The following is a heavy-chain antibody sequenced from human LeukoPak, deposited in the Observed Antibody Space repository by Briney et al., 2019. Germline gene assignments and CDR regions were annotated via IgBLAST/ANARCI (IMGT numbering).Heavy chain of an antibody. CDR3: AKAYSGSYPKIDY. CDR2: IKQDGSEK. J-gene: IGHJ4*02. CDR1: GFTFSSYW. Sequence: GGSLRLSCAASGFTFSSYWISWVRQAPGKGLEWVANIKQDGSEKYYVDSVKGRFTISRDNAKNSLYLQMNSLRAEDTAVYYCAKAYSGSYPKIDYWGQGTLVTVSS. V-gene: IGHV3-7*01. D-gene: IGHD1-26*01.